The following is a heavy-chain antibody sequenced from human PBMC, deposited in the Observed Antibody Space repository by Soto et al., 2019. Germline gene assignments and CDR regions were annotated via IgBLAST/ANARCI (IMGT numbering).Heavy chain of an antibody. V-gene: IGHV3-48*01. CDR3: ARDQLYYNDISGRPLNAFDV. Sequence: PGGFLRLSCAASGFSFSNYAMDWVRQAPGKGLKRVSYISASSSNIRYADSVKGRFTISRDNAKNALYLQMNSLRAEDTAVYYCARDQLYYNDISGRPLNAFDVWGQGTMVTVSS. CDR2: ISASSSNI. J-gene: IGHJ3*01. CDR1: GFSFSNYA. D-gene: IGHD3-22*01.